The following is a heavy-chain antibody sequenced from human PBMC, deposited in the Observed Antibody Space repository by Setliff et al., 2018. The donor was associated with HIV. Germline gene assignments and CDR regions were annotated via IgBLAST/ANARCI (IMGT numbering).Heavy chain of an antibody. CDR2: FDPEDGET. V-gene: IGHV1-24*01. D-gene: IGHD6-13*01. J-gene: IGHJ1*01. CDR3: ATDPGYSSTWYSESFQH. Sequence: ASVKVSCKISGYTLAELSIHWVRQAPGKGLEWMANFDPEDGETFYAQKFQGRLTMTEDTSTDTAYMELSSLRSDDTAMYYCATDPGYSSTWYSESFQHWGQGTAVTVSS. CDR1: GYTLAELS.